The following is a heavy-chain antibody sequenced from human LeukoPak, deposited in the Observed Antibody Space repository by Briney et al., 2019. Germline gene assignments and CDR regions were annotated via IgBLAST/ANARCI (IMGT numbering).Heavy chain of an antibody. Sequence: ASVKVSCKASGYTFTGYYMHWVRQAPGQGLEWMGRINPNIGFTNYAQKFQGRVTMTRYTSISTAYMELSRMRSDDTAVYYCARVLIRYCSSTSCPIDYWGQGTLVAVSS. CDR1: GYTFTGYY. CDR2: INPNIGFT. CDR3: ARVLIRYCSSTSCPIDY. J-gene: IGHJ4*02. D-gene: IGHD2-2*01. V-gene: IGHV1-2*06.